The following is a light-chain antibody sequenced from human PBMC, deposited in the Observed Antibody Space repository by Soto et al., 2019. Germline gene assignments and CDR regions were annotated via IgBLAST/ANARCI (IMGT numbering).Light chain of an antibody. Sequence: QSALTQPASVSGSLGQSLTISCTGSNSDVGDYDYVSWYQQHPGKPPKLVIYQVTNRPSGVSARFSGSKSGSTASLTISGLLAEDEADYYCTSYRRGGTVVFGGGTKLPVL. V-gene: IGLV2-14*01. CDR3: TSYRRGGTVV. CDR1: NSDVGDYDY. J-gene: IGLJ2*01. CDR2: QVT.